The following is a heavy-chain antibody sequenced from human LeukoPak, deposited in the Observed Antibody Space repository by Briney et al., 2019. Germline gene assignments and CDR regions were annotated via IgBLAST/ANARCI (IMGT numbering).Heavy chain of an antibody. V-gene: IGHV1-69*04. CDR3: ARSNETYGDYRILLDY. Sequence: SVKVSCKASGGTFSSYAISWVRQAPGQGLEWMGRIIPILGIANYAQKFQGRVTITADKSTSTAYVELSSLRSEDTAVYYCARSNETYGDYRILLDYWGQGTLVTVSS. CDR2: IIPILGIA. D-gene: IGHD4-17*01. J-gene: IGHJ4*02. CDR1: GGTFSSYA.